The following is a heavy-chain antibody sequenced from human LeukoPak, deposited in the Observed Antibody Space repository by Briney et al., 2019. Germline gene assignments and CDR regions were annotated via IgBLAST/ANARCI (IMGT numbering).Heavy chain of an antibody. D-gene: IGHD3-10*01. CDR2: IRYDGSYT. Sequence: PGGSLRLACEASGFTFSSYDMHWVRQAPGKGLEWVAFIRYDGSYTYYADSVKGRITISRDNSENTLYLQMNSLRAEDTAVFYCAKGYSFVITTMEYFFDYWGQGALVTVSS. V-gene: IGHV3-30*02. CDR1: GFTFSSYD. J-gene: IGHJ4*02. CDR3: AKGYSFVITTMEYFFDY.